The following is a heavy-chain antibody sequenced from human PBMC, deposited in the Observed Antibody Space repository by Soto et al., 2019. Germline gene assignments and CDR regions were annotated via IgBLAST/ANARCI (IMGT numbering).Heavy chain of an antibody. CDR3: GGEGQQLAQEDYYPFNGMDV. J-gene: IGHJ6*02. D-gene: IGHD6-13*01. V-gene: IGHV1-18*01. CDR1: GYNFTRFG. Sequence: QFQLVQSGAEVKKPGASVKVSCKASGYNFTRFGISWVRQAPGHGLEWMGWMGAHSGHTRQAQKFQGIRTMTTDASIITAYIALRSLTPDDTALYYCGGEGQQLAQEDYYPFNGMDVWGQGTTVIVSS. CDR2: MGAHSGHT.